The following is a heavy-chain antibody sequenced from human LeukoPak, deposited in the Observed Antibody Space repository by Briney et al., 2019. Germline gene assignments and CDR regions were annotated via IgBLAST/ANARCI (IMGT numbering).Heavy chain of an antibody. V-gene: IGHV1-2*02. Sequence: ASVTVSCKASGYTFTGYYMHWVRQAPGQGLEWMGWINPNSGGTNYAQKFQDRVTMNRETSITTAYMELSRLTSDDTAIYYCARIMEYYDFTPRGFDIWGQGTMVAVSS. J-gene: IGHJ3*02. CDR1: GYTFTGYY. CDR3: ARIMEYYDFTPRGFDI. D-gene: IGHD3/OR15-3a*01. CDR2: INPNSGGT.